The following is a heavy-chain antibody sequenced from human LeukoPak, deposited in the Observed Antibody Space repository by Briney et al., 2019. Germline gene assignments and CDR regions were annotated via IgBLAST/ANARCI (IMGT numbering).Heavy chain of an antibody. J-gene: IGHJ5*02. CDR3: ARVLPLGGWFDP. V-gene: IGHV1-2*02. Sequence: ASVKVSCKASGYTFTGYYMHWVRQAPGQGLEWMGWINPNSGGTNYAQKFQGRVTMTRDTSISTAYMELSRLRSDDTAVYYCARVLPLGGWFDPWGQGTLVTVSS. CDR2: INPNSGGT. CDR1: GYTFTGYY. D-gene: IGHD2-15*01.